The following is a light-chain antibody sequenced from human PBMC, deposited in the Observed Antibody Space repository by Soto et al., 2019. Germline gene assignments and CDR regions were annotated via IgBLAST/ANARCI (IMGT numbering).Light chain of an antibody. Sequence: QSVLTQPASVSGSPGQSITISCTGTRSVVGGYNYVSWYQQHPGKAPKLMIYDVSNRPSGVSNRFSGSKSGNTASLTISVLQAEDEADYYCSSYTSSSTRVFGTGTKVTVL. CDR2: DVS. CDR1: RSVVGGYNY. CDR3: SSYTSSSTRV. J-gene: IGLJ1*01. V-gene: IGLV2-14*01.